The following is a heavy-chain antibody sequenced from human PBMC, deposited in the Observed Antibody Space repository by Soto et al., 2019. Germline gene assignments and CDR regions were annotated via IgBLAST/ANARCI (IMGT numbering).Heavy chain of an antibody. CDR3: XXXXXXXXLGGNYYYILDV. CDR2: IMPVFPTP. D-gene: IGHD3-3*02. V-gene: IGHV1-69*12. Sequence: QVQLEQSGAEVKKPGSSVKVSCKASGGTFSTSAISWVRQAPGQGLEWMGGIMPVFPTPDYAQKFQGRVTITADESTTTAYLELSGLRSDDTAVXXXXXXXXXXXLGGNYYYILDVWGQGTTVTVSS. J-gene: IGHJ6*02. CDR1: GGTFSTSA.